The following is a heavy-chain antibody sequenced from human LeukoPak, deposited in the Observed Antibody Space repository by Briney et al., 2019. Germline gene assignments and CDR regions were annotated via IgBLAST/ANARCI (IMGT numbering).Heavy chain of an antibody. J-gene: IGHJ6*03. Sequence: SETLSLTCTVSGGSISSYYWSWIRQPAGKGLESIGHISTSGSTNYNPSLKSRVTMSVDTSKNQFSLKLSSVTAADTAVYYCARVPAYSSSWYSYYYMDVWGKGTTVTVSS. CDR3: ARVPAYSSSWYSYYYMDV. CDR2: ISTSGST. D-gene: IGHD6-13*01. V-gene: IGHV4-4*07. CDR1: GGSISSYY.